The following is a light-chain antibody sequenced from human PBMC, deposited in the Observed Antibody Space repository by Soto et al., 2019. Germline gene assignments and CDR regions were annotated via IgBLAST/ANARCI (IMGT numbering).Light chain of an antibody. CDR3: QSYDSSNQV. Sequence: NFMLTQPHSVSESPGKTVTISCTRSSGSIANNYVQWYQQRPGSAPTTVIYEDNQRPSGVPDRFSGSIDSSSNSASLTISGLKTEEEADYYCQSYDSSNQVFGTGTKLTVL. J-gene: IGLJ1*01. V-gene: IGLV6-57*03. CDR2: EDN. CDR1: SGSIANNY.